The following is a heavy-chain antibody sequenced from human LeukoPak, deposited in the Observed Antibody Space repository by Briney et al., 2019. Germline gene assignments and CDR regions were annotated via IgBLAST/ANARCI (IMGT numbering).Heavy chain of an antibody. CDR1: GYTFTGYY. CDR3: ARIGGSGYTYGTFDY. Sequence: ASVKVSCKASGYTFTGYYMHWVRQAPGQGLGWMGWINCNSGGTNYAQNFQGRVTMTRDTSIGTAYMELTSLRSDDTAVYYCARIGGSGYTYGTFDYWGQGTLVTVSS. J-gene: IGHJ4*02. D-gene: IGHD5-18*01. CDR2: INCNSGGT. V-gene: IGHV1-2*02.